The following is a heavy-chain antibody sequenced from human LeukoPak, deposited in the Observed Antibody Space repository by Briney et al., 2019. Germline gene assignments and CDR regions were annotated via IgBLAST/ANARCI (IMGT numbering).Heavy chain of an antibody. CDR1: GFTFSSYW. Sequence: PGGSLRLSCAASGFTFSSYWMSWVRQAPGKGLEWVANIKQDGSEKYYVDSVKGRFTISRDNAKNSLHLQMNSLRAEDTAVYYCARDHIVVAGTFDYWGQGTLVTVSS. CDR3: ARDHIVVAGTFDY. CDR2: IKQDGSEK. V-gene: IGHV3-7*01. D-gene: IGHD6-13*01. J-gene: IGHJ4*02.